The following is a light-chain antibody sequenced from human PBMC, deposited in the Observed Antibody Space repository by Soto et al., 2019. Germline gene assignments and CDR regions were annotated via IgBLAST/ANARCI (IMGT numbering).Light chain of an antibody. V-gene: IGKV1-39*01. Sequence: DIQMTQSPSSLSASVGDRVTITCRASQSISSYLHWYQQKPGKAPKLLIYAASSLQSGVPSRFSGSGSGTDFTLTISSLQPEDFATYYCQQSYSTRWTVGQGTKVDIK. CDR3: QQSYSTRWT. CDR2: AAS. J-gene: IGKJ1*01. CDR1: QSISSY.